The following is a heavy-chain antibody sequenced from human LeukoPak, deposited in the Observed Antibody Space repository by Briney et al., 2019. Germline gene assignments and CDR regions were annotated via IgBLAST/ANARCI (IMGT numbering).Heavy chain of an antibody. D-gene: IGHD6-19*01. CDR2: ISWNSGSI. CDR3: AKGSSGWKFFDY. V-gene: IGHV3-9*01. CDR1: GFTFDDYA. J-gene: IGHJ4*02. Sequence: PGGSLRLSCAASGFTFDDYAMPWVRQAPGKGLEWVSGISWNSGSIGYADSVKGRFTISRDNAKNSLYLQMNSLRAEDTALYYCAKGSSGWKFFDYWGQGTLVTVSS.